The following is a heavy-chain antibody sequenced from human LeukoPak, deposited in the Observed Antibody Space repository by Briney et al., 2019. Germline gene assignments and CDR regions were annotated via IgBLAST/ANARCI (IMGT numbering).Heavy chain of an antibody. CDR2: INQSGGT. D-gene: IGHD2-2*01. CDR1: GGSFSGYY. Sequence: SETLSLTCGVSGGSFSGYYWSWIRQPPGKGLEWIGEINQSGGTNYNPSLTSRVTISFDMSRSQISLRLTSVTAADTAVYYCAREVSGNAGIPGTLAWGPKKYSYSYYMDVWGRGTTVTVSS. V-gene: IGHV4-34*01. CDR3: AREVSGNAGIPGTLAWGPKKYSYSYYMDV. J-gene: IGHJ6*03.